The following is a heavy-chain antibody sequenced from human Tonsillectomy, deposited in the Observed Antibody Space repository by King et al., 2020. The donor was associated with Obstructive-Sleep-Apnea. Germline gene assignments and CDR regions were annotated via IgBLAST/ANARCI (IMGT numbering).Heavy chain of an antibody. CDR1: GFTFSSYW. CDR3: ARESVYSGSYYFDY. V-gene: IGHV3-74*01. Sequence: VQLVESGGGLVQPGGSLRLSCAASGFTFSSYWMHWVRQAPGKGLVWVSRINTDGSNTNSADSVKGRFTISRDNAKNTLYLQMNSLRAEDTAVYYCARESVYSGSYYFDYWGQGTLVTVSS. J-gene: IGHJ4*02. CDR2: INTDGSNT. D-gene: IGHD1-26*01.